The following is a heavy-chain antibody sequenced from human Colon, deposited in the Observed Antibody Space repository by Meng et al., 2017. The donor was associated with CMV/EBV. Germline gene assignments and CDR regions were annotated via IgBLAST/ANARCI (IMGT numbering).Heavy chain of an antibody. CDR3: AKGSRWVDP. V-gene: IGHV3-23*03. D-gene: IGHD2-2*01. Sequence: GESLKISCAASGFSFRDFAMTWVRQAPGKGPEWVSVILTGRGGTHYVDSVKGRFTVSRDDSKSTMCLQMNSLRGDDTAVYYCAKGSRWVDPWGQGTLVTVSS. CDR1: GFSFRDFA. J-gene: IGHJ5*02. CDR2: ILTGRGGT.